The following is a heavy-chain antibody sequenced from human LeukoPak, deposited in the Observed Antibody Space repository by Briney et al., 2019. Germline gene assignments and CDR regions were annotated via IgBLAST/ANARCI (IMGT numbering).Heavy chain of an antibody. CDR2: IYSGGST. V-gene: IGHV3-66*01. J-gene: IGHJ4*02. CDR3: ARTYSSWYYFDY. Sequence: PGGSLRLSCAASGFTFSDYYMSWIRQAPGKGLEWVSVIYSGGSTYYADSVKGRFTISRDNSKNTLYLQMNSLRAEDTAVYYCARTYSSWYYFDYWGQGTLVTVSS. CDR1: GFTFSDYY. D-gene: IGHD6-13*01.